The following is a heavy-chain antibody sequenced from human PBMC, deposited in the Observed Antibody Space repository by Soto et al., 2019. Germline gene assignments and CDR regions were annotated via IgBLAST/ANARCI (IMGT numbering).Heavy chain of an antibody. J-gene: IGHJ5*02. CDR1: GYSFTSYA. V-gene: IGHV1-3*01. D-gene: IGHD4-17*01. CDR3: ARPMTTVTRLQQFDP. Sequence: XSVKVSCNASGYSFTSYAMHWVRQAPGQRLEWMGWINAGNGNTKYSQKFQGRVTITRDTSASTAYMELSSLRSEDTAVYYCARPMTTVTRLQQFDPWGQGTLVTVSS. CDR2: INAGNGNT.